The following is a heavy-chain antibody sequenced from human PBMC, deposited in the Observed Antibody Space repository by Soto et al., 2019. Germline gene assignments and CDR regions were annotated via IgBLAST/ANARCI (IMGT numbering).Heavy chain of an antibody. V-gene: IGHV4-31*03. CDR2: IYYSGST. Sequence: QVQLQESGPGLVKPSQTLSLTCTVSGGSISSGGYYWSWIRQHPGKGLEWIGYIYYSGSTYYNPSLKSRVTISVAPSKNQFSLKLCSVTAADTAVYYCARDRREYQLCYGMDVWGQGTTVTVSS. CDR3: ARDRREYQLCYGMDV. D-gene: IGHD2-2*01. CDR1: GGSISSGGYY. J-gene: IGHJ6*02.